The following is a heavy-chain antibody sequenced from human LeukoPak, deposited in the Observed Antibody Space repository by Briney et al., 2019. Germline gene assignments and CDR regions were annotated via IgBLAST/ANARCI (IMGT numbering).Heavy chain of an antibody. D-gene: IGHD6-19*01. CDR1: GGSISSSNW. J-gene: IGHJ6*02. CDR3: ARELSVAPYGMDV. V-gene: IGHV4-4*02. Sequence: SETLSLTCAVSGGSISSSNWWSWVRQPPGKGLEWIGEIYHSGSTNYNPSLKSRVTISVDKSKNQFSLKLSSVTAADTAVYYCARELSVAPYGMDVWGHGTTVTVSS. CDR2: IYHSGST.